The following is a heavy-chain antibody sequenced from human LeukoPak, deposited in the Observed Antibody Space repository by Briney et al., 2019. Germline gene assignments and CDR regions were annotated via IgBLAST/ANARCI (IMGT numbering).Heavy chain of an antibody. J-gene: IGHJ6*02. V-gene: IGHV4-59*11. Sequence: PSETLSLTCTVSGGSISSHYWSWIRQPPGKGLEWIGYIYYSGSTNYNPSLKSRVTISVDTSKKKFSLKLSSVTAAGTAVYYCAGGGGGVVVPAAIPLYGMDVWGQGTTVTVSS. CDR3: AGGGGGVVVPAAIPLYGMDV. D-gene: IGHD2-2*02. CDR2: IYYSGST. CDR1: GGSISSHY.